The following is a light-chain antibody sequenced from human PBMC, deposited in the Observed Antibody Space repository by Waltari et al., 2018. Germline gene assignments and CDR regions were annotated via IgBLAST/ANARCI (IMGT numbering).Light chain of an antibody. CDR2: SAS. V-gene: IGKV3-11*01. CDR1: QAVSSY. J-gene: IGKJ1*01. CDR3: QQRSNWPRT. Sequence: EIVLTQSPATLSLSPGEIATLSCRASQAVSSYLAWYQQMPGQAPRLLIHSASNRATGIPARFSGSGSGTDFTLTISSLEPEDFAVYYCQQRSNWPRTFGQGTKVEIK.